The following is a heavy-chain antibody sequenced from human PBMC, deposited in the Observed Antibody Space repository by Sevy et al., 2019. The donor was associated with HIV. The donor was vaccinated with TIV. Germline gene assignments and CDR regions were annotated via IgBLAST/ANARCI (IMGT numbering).Heavy chain of an antibody. CDR3: ARDAAGGHFHGY. CDR1: GFTFSSYW. Sequence: GGSLRLSCAASGFTFSSYWMTWVRQAPGKGLQWVANIKQDGSEKYYVYSVQGRFTISRDNAKNSLYLQMNSLRAEDTAVYYCARDAAGGHFHGYWGQGTLVTVSS. V-gene: IGHV3-7*01. CDR2: IKQDGSEK. D-gene: IGHD3-10*01. J-gene: IGHJ4*02.